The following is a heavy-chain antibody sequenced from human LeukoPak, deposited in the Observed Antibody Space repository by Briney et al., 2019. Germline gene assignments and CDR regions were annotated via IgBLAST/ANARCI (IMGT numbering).Heavy chain of an antibody. CDR3: ARDGDCSSTSCYTLLTRYYGMDV. J-gene: IGHJ6*02. CDR1: GFTFSTYA. D-gene: IGHD2-2*02. Sequence: GGSLRLSCAASGFTFSTYAMTWVRQAPGKGLEWVSTISGSGGGTSSADSVKGRFTISRDNSKNTLYLQMNSLRAEDTAVYYCARDGDCSSTSCYTLLTRYYGMDVWGQGTTVTVSS. CDR2: ISGSGGGT. V-gene: IGHV3-23*01.